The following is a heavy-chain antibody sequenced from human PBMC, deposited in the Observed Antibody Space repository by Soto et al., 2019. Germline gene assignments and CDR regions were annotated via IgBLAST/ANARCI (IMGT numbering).Heavy chain of an antibody. J-gene: IGHJ6*02. Sequence: QVQLVQSGVEVKMPGASVKVSCKASGYTFTSFGITWVRQAPGQGLEWMGWISVDNGKTNYAQKLRGRVTLSTDTSTSTAYMELRSLRPDDTAVYYCTRWGMAGMDVWGQGTTVTVSS. D-gene: IGHD3-16*01. CDR1: GYTFTSFG. CDR2: ISVDNGKT. CDR3: TRWGMAGMDV. V-gene: IGHV1-18*01.